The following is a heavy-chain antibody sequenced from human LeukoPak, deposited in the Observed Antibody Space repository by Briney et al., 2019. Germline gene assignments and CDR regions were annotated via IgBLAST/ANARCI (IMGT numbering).Heavy chain of an antibody. J-gene: IGHJ4*02. CDR3: ARGGLRMATIPGRRYFDY. D-gene: IGHD5-24*01. Sequence: SETLSLTCTVSGGSINSDNYYWGWIRQPPGKGLEWIGSIFYSGNTFYNPSLKSRVSISVNTSKNHFSLKLSSVTAADTAVYYCARGGLRMATIPGRRYFDYWGQGTLVTVSS. CDR2: IFYSGNT. CDR1: GGSINSDNYY. V-gene: IGHV4-39*02.